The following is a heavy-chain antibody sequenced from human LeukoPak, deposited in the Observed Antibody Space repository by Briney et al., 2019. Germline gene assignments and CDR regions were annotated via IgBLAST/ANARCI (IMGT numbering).Heavy chain of an antibody. Sequence: GGSLRLSCGASGFTFSSFGMHWVRQAPGKGLEWVALIWYDGSSKYYADSVKGRFTISRDNSKNTLYLHMNSLRAEDTAVYYCAKGYQVVSDWGLGTLVTVSS. J-gene: IGHJ4*02. CDR1: GFTFSSFG. CDR2: IWYDGSSK. D-gene: IGHD2-8*02. CDR3: AKGYQVVSD. V-gene: IGHV3-33*06.